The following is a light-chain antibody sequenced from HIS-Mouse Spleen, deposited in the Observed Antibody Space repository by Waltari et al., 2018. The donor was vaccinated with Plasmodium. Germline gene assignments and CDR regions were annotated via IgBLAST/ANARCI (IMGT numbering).Light chain of an antibody. V-gene: IGLV3-10*01. CDR3: YSTDSSGNHRV. CDR1: ALPQKY. J-gene: IGLJ3*02. CDR2: EDS. Sequence: SYELTQPPSVSVSPGQTARLTCSGDALPQKYAYWYQQKSGQAPVLVIHEDSKRPSGIPERFSGSSSGTMATLTISGAQVEDEADYYCYSTDSSGNHRVFGGGTKLTVL.